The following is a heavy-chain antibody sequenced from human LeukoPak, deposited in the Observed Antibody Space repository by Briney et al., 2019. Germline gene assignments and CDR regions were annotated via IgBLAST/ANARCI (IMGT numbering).Heavy chain of an antibody. J-gene: IGHJ4*02. CDR3: ARAIEVGAMTPFDY. D-gene: IGHD1-26*01. CDR2: IYHSEST. V-gene: IGHV4-38-2*02. Sequence: SETLSLTCTVSGYSISSDYYWGWVRQPPGKGLEWIGSIYHSESTYYNPSLKSRVTISVDTSKNQFSLKLTSVTAADTAVYYCARAIEVGAMTPFDYWGQGTLVTVSS. CDR1: GYSISSDYY.